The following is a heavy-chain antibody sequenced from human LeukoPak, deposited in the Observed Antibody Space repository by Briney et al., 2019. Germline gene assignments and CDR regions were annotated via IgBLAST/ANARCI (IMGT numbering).Heavy chain of an antibody. CDR3: AKRGVVIRVILVGFHKEAYYFDS. J-gene: IGHJ4*02. CDR2: IRGSGGTT. Sequence: PGGSLGLSCAVSGITLSNYGMSWVRQLPGKGLEWVAGIRGSGGTTNYADSVRGRFTISRDNSKNTLYLQMSSLRAEDTAVYFCAKRGVVIRVILVGFHKEAYYFDSWGQGALVTVSS. D-gene: IGHD3-22*01. V-gene: IGHV3-23*01. CDR1: GITLSNYG.